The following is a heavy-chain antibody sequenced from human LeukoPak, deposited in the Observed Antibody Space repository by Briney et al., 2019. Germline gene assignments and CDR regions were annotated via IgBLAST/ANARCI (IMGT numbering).Heavy chain of an antibody. V-gene: IGHV3-9*01. D-gene: IGHD6-13*01. J-gene: IGHJ3*02. CDR2: ISWNSGSI. CDR1: GFTFSNAW. Sequence: GGSLRLSCAASGFTFSNAWMSWVRQAPGKGLEWVSGISWNSGSIGYADSVKGRFTISRDNAKNSLYLQMNSLRAEDTALYYCAKDLYSSSWYGAFDIWGQGTMVTVAS. CDR3: AKDLYSSSWYGAFDI.